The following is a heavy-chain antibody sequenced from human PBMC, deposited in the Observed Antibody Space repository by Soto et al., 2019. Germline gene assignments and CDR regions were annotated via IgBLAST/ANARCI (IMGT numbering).Heavy chain of an antibody. V-gene: IGHV4-31*03. CDR2: IYYSGST. Sequence: SETLSLTCTVSGGSIRSGGYYWSWIRQHPGKGLERIGYIYYSGSTYYNPSLKSRVTISVDTSKNQFSLKLSSVTAADTAVYYCARGIYYDFWSGYPGYFDYWGQGTLVTVSS. CDR1: GGSIRSGGYY. J-gene: IGHJ4*02. D-gene: IGHD3-3*01. CDR3: ARGIYYDFWSGYPGYFDY.